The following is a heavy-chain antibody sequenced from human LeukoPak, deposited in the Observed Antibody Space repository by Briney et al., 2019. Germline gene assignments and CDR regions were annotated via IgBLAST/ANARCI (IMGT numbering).Heavy chain of an antibody. CDR3: ARVGHIAAAGTYDY. V-gene: IGHV4-59*08. CDR2: FFYSGSP. CDR1: GGSISGYS. J-gene: IGHJ4*02. D-gene: IGHD6-13*01. Sequence: KPSETLSLTCPVFGGSISGYSWSWIRQPPGKGLDGFGNFFYSGSPNYNPPPKGGVTVSFDTSTNQFTLNLSSVTAADTAVYYCARVGHIAAAGTYDYWGQGTLVTVSS.